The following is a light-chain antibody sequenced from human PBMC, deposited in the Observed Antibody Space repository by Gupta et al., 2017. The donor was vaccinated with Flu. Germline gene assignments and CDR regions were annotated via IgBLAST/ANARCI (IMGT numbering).Light chain of an antibody. CDR3: QQSDSTPYS. J-gene: IGKJ2*03. CDR2: AAS. CDR1: QRVSNY. V-gene: IGKV1-39*01. Sequence: DIQMTQSPSSLSASVGDRVTITCRASQRVSNYLNWYQQKPGKAPKVLIYAASSLQSGVPSRFSGRGSGTDFTLTISSLQPEDSATYYCQQSDSTPYSFGQGTKLEIK.